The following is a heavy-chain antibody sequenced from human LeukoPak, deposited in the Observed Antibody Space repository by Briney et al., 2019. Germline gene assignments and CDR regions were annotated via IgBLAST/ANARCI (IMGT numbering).Heavy chain of an antibody. V-gene: IGHV2-70*18. D-gene: IGHD6-19*01. J-gene: IGHJ4*02. CDR3: ARSKIAVAAFDY. CDR1: GGSISSYY. Sequence: TLSLTCTVSGGSISSYYWSWIRQPPGKALEWLALIDWDDDKYYSTSLKTRLTISKDTPKNQVVLTMTNMDPVDTATYYCARSKIAVAAFDYWGQGTLVTVSS. CDR2: IDWDDDK.